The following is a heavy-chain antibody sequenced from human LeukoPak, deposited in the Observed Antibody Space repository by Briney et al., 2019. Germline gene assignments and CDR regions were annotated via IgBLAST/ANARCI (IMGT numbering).Heavy chain of an antibody. CDR2: INPSGGST. CDR3: ARDRRYYGSGSPSKIDY. CDR1: GYTFTSYY. V-gene: IGHV1-46*01. J-gene: IGHJ4*02. Sequence: ASVKVSCKASGYTFTSYYMHWGRQAPGQGLEWMGIINPSGGSTSYVQKFQGRVTMTRDMSTSTVYMELSSLRSEDTAVYYCARDRRYYGSGSPSKIDYWGQETLVTVSS. D-gene: IGHD3-10*01.